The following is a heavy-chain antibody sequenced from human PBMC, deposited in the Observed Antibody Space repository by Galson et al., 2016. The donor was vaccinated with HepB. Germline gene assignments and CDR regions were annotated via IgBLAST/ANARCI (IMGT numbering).Heavy chain of an antibody. D-gene: IGHD6-13*01. Sequence: CAISGDSVSSNSAAWDWIRQSPSRGLEWLGRTYYRSKWYNDYTGSVKSRITINPDTSKNQFSLQLNSVTPEDTAVYYCARAGFSSSWFFDYWGQGTLVTVSS. J-gene: IGHJ4*02. V-gene: IGHV6-1*01. CDR3: ARAGFSSSWFFDY. CDR2: TYYRSKWYN. CDR1: GDSVSSNSAA.